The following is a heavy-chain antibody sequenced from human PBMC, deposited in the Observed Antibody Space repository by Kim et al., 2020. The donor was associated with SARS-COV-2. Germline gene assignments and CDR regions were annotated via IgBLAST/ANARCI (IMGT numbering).Heavy chain of an antibody. V-gene: IGHV3-15*01. CDR3: TRRQYFDY. J-gene: IGHJ4*02. CDR1: GFTFGIAY. D-gene: IGHD4-4*01. Sequence: GGSLRLSCVASGFTFGIAYMSWVRQAPGKGLEWVGRSKDKGNGGTTDYAAFVKGRFTISRDDSKNTLYLDMNNLKIDDTAVYYCTRRQYFDYWGQGTLVT. CDR2: SKDKGNGGTT.